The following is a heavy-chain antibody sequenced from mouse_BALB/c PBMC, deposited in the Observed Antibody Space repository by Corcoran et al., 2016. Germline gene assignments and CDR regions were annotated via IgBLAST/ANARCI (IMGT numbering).Heavy chain of an antibody. Sequence: LVKTGASVKISCTASGYSFTGYYMHWVKQSHGKSLDWIGYISCYNGATSYNQKFKGKATFTVDTSSSTAYMQFNSLTSEDSAVYYCARSRDWYFDVWGAGTTVTVSS. CDR3: ARSRDWYFDV. J-gene: IGHJ1*01. CDR2: ISCYNGAT. CDR1: GYSFTGYY. V-gene: IGHV1S34*01.